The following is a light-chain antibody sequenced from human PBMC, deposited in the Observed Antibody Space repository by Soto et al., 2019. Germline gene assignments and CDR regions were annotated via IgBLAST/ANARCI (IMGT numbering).Light chain of an antibody. CDR2: GAS. CDR3: QQLDSYPRT. J-gene: IGKJ3*01. V-gene: IGKV3-20*01. Sequence: EIVLTQSPATLSLSPGERATLSCRASQSVSSSYLAWYQHKPGQAPRFLIYGASTRATGIPDRFSGSGSGTDFTLTISSLQPEDFATYYCQQLDSYPRTFGPGTKVDI. CDR1: QSVSSSY.